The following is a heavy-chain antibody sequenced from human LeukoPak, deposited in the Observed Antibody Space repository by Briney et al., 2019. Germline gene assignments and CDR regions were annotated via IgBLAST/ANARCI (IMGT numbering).Heavy chain of an antibody. CDR1: GGTFSSYA. D-gene: IGHD5-18*01. J-gene: IGHJ3*02. CDR3: ARSLSQQLWLIGDAFDI. Sequence: SVKVSCKASGGTFSSYAMSWVGQAPGQGVEGMGRMIHIFGKENYAKKLQGRVTITTDESTSTAYMELSSLRFADTAVYYCARSLSQQLWLIGDAFDIWGQGTMVTVSS. CDR2: MIHIFGKE. V-gene: IGHV1-69*05.